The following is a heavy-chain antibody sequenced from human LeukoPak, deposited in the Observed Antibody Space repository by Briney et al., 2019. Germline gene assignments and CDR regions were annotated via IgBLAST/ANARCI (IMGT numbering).Heavy chain of an antibody. J-gene: IGHJ4*02. Sequence: GGSLRLSCAASGFTFDDYGMSWVRQAPGKGLVWIGDIKNDGSRADYADFVKGRFTITRDNAKNMVYLLMNSLRAEDTAVYYCASPRYSSGWFDYWGQGTLVTVSS. CDR2: IKNDGSRA. V-gene: IGHV3-20*04. CDR1: GFTFDDYG. CDR3: ASPRYSSGWFDY. D-gene: IGHD6-19*01.